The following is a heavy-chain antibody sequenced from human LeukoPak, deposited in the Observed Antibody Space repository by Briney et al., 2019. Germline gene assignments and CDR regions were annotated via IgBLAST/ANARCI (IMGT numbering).Heavy chain of an antibody. CDR1: GYAFTSYD. CDR2: MNPNSGNT. J-gene: IGHJ5*02. V-gene: IGHV1-8*01. D-gene: IGHD5-12*01. Sequence: ASLKVSCKASGYAFTSYDINWVRQATGQGLEWMGWMNPNSGNTGYAQKFQGRVTMTRNTSISTAYMELSSLRSEDTAVYYCARSWLAVGFDPWGQGTLVTVSS. CDR3: ARSWLAVGFDP.